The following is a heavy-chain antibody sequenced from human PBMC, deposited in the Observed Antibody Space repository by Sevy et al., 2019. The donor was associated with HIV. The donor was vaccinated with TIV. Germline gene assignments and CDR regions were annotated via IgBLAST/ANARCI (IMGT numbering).Heavy chain of an antibody. CDR1: GFTFSSYW. Sequence: GGSLRLSCAASGFTFSSYWMSWVRQAPGKGLEWVANIKQDGSEKYYVDSVKGRFTISRDNAKNSLYLQMNSLRAEDTAVYYCAREDDFWSGYYPGPGAHWGQGTLVTVSS. CDR2: IKQDGSEK. J-gene: IGHJ4*02. D-gene: IGHD3-3*01. CDR3: AREDDFWSGYYPGPGAH. V-gene: IGHV3-7*01.